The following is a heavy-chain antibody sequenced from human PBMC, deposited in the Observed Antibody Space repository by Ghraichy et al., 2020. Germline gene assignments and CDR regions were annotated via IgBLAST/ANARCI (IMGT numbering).Heavy chain of an antibody. D-gene: IGHD2-15*01. J-gene: IGHJ4*02. CDR3: ARPPGRFWDY. CDR1: GYTFTSYG. Sequence: ASVKVSCKASGYTFTSYGISWVQHAPGQGLEWMGWISTYNGNTNYAQKFQGRVTMTTDTSTSTAYMELRSLRSDDTAVYYCARPPGRFWDYWGQGTLVTVSS. CDR2: ISTYNGNT. V-gene: IGHV1-18*01.